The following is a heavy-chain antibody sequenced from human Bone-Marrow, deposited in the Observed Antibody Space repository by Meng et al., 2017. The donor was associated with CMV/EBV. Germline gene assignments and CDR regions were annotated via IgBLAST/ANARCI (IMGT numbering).Heavy chain of an antibody. J-gene: IGHJ4*02. Sequence: SETLSLTCTVSGGSISSGGYYWSWIRQPPGKGLEWIGYIYYSGSTNYNPSLKSRVTISVDTSKNQFSLKLSSVTAADTAVYYCARDIAYCSSTSCPPDFWGQGTLVTVSS. CDR2: IYYSGST. D-gene: IGHD2-2*01. CDR3: ARDIAYCSSTSCPPDF. V-gene: IGHV4-61*08. CDR1: GGSISSGGYY.